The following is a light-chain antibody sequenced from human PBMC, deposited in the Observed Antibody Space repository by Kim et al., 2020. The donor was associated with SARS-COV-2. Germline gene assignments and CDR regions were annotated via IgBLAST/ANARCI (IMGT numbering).Light chain of an antibody. CDR3: QQYNNWWT. CDR1: HSVSRY. V-gene: IGKV3-15*01. Sequence: SVSPGERATLSCRASHSVSRYLAWYQQKPGQAPRLLIYGASTRATGIPTRFSASGSGTEFTLTISSLQSEDFAIYYCQQYNNWWTFGQGTKVDIK. J-gene: IGKJ1*01. CDR2: GAS.